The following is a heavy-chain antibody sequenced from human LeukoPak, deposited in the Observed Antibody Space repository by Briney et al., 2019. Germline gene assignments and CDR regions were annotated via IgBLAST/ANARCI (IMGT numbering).Heavy chain of an antibody. J-gene: IGHJ4*02. CDR2: INPNSGGT. CDR1: GYTFTGYY. CDR3: ARGGRGILTGYTPDY. D-gene: IGHD3-9*01. Sequence: GASVKVSCKASGYTFTGYYMHWVRQAPGQGLVWMGRINPNSGGTNYAQKFQGRVTMTRDTSISTAYMELSRLRSDDTAVYYCARGGRGILTGYTPDYWGQGTLVTVSS. V-gene: IGHV1-2*06.